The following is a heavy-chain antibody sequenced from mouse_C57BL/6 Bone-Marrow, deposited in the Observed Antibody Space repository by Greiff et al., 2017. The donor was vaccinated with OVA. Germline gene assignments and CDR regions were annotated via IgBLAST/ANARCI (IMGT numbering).Heavy chain of an antibody. Sequence: VQLKQSGAELVKPGASVKLSCTASGFNIKDYYMHWVKQRTEQGLEWIGRIDPEDGETKYAPKCQGKATITADTSSNTAYLQLSSLTSEDTAVYYCATYDYDVSWFAYWGQGTLVTVSA. J-gene: IGHJ3*01. V-gene: IGHV14-2*01. CDR2: IDPEDGET. CDR3: ATYDYDVSWFAY. D-gene: IGHD2-4*01. CDR1: GFNIKDYY.